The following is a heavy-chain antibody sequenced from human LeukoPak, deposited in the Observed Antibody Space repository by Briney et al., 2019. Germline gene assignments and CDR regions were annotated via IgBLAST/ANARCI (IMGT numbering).Heavy chain of an antibody. D-gene: IGHD3-22*01. CDR3: ARDTYYYDSSGYTDETDY. J-gene: IGHJ4*02. CDR1: GFTFSSYA. Sequence: SGGSLRLSCAASGFTFSSYAMHWVRQAPGKGLEWVAVISYDGSNKYYADSVKGRFTISRDNSKNTLYLQMNSLRAEDTAVYYCARDTYYYDSSGYTDETDYWGQGTLVTVSS. V-gene: IGHV3-30-3*01. CDR2: ISYDGSNK.